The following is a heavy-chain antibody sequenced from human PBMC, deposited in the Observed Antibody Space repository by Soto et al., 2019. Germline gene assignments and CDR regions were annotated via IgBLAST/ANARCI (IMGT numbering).Heavy chain of an antibody. D-gene: IGHD3-22*01. CDR2: FYYTGST. Sequence: QLQLHESGPGLVKPSETLSLTCTVSGGSISSSNYYWAWIRQPPGKGLEWIGSFYYTGSTYYNPSLRSRVTISVDTSKNQFSLKLSSVTAADTAVYYRARPIEGGTSGYYHWGQGTLVTVSS. CDR1: GGSISSSNYY. J-gene: IGHJ5*02. CDR3: ARPIEGGTSGYYH. V-gene: IGHV4-39*01.